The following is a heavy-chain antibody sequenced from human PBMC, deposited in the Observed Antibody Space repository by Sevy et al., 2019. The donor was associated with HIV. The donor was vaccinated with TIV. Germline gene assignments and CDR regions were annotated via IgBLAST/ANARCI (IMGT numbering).Heavy chain of an antibody. CDR2: ISYDGSNK. V-gene: IGHV3-30-3*01. Sequence: GGSLRLSCAASGFTFSSYAMHWVRQAPGKGLEWVAVISYDGSNKYYADSVKGRFTISRDNSKNTLYLQMNSLRAEDTAVYYCARDGAVAGTFDYWGQETLVTVSS. J-gene: IGHJ4*02. CDR1: GFTFSSYA. D-gene: IGHD6-19*01. CDR3: ARDGAVAGTFDY.